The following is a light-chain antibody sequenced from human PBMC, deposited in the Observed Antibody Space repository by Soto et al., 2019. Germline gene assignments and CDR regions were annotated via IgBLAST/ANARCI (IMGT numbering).Light chain of an antibody. CDR2: DVI. CDR1: SSDVGAYNS. J-gene: IGLJ2*01. V-gene: IGLV2-11*01. CDR3: CSYAGSSVL. Sequence: QSALTQPRSVSGSPGQSVTISCTGTSSDVGAYNSVSWYQQHPGKAPKLMIYDVIKRPSGVPDRFSGSKSGNTASLTISGLQAEDKADYYCCSYAGSSVLFGGGTKVTVL.